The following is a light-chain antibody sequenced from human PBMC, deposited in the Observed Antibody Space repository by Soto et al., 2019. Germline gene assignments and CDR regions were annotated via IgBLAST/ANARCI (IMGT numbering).Light chain of an antibody. CDR1: SSDVGTYNL. V-gene: IGLV2-14*02. J-gene: IGLJ2*01. Sequence: QSALTQPASVSGSPGQSITISCTGTSSDVGTYNLVSWYQQHPGKAPKLMIFEVSKRPSGVPDRFSGSKSGTSASLAISGLQSEDEADYYCAAWDDSLNGQVVFGGGTKLTVL. CDR3: AAWDDSLNGQVV. CDR2: EVS.